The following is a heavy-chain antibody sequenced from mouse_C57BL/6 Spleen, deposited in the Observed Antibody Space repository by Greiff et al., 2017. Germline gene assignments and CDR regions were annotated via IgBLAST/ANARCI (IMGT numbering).Heavy chain of an antibody. J-gene: IGHJ2*01. V-gene: IGHV1-69*01. Sequence: QVQLQQPGAELVMPGASVKLSCKASGYTFTSYWMHWVKQRPGQGLEWIGEIDPSDIYTNYNQKFKGKSTLTVDKSSSTAYMQLSSLTSEDSAVYYCARWIYDGYSYFDYWGQGTTLTVSS. CDR3: ARWIYDGYSYFDY. CDR2: IDPSDIYT. D-gene: IGHD2-3*01. CDR1: GYTFTSYW.